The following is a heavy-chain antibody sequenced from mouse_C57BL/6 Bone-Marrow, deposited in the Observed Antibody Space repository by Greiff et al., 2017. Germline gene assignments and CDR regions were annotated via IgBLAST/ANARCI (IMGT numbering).Heavy chain of an antibody. D-gene: IGHD2-2*01. CDR2: IYPGSGST. J-gene: IGHJ4*01. Sequence: QVQLQQSGAELVKPGASVKMSCKASGYTFTSYWITWVKQRPGPGLEWIGDIYPGSGSTNYNEKFQSKATLTVDTSSSTAYMQLSSLTSEDSAVYYGARRGYLLWLRRVAMDYWGQGTSVTVSS. CDR1: GYTFTSYW. V-gene: IGHV1-55*01. CDR3: ARRGYLLWLRRVAMDY.